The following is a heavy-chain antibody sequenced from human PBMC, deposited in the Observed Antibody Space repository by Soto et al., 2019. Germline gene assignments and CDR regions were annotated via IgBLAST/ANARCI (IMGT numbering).Heavy chain of an antibody. V-gene: IGHV3-21*06. J-gene: IGHJ3*02. CDR3: ARGDLGAFDM. CDR2: ISSSSSYI. CDR1: GFTFSSYS. D-gene: IGHD7-27*01. Sequence: GGSLRLSCAASGFTFSSYSMNWVRQAPGKGLEWVSSISSSSSYIYYADSVKGRFTISRDNAKNSVYLHMNNLRAEDTAVYYCARGDLGAFDMWGQGTMVTVSS.